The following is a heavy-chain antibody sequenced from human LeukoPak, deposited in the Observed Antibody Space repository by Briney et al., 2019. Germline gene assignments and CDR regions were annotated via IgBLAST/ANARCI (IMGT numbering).Heavy chain of an antibody. CDR3: ARDYYGDYSFDY. Sequence: GGSLRLSCAASGFSFTTYTMNWVRQAPGKGPEWVSSISSSSAYIYYADSVKGRFTISRDNAKNSLYLQMNGLRAEDTAVYYCARDYYGDYSFDYWGQGTLVTVSS. V-gene: IGHV3-21*01. J-gene: IGHJ4*02. CDR2: ISSSSAYI. CDR1: GFSFTTYT. D-gene: IGHD4-17*01.